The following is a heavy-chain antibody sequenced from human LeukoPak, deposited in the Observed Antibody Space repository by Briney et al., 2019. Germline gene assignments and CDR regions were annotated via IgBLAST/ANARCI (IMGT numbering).Heavy chain of an antibody. V-gene: IGHV3-23*01. CDR2: IDGSGGST. Sequence: GGSLRLSCAASGFTFSTYAMTWVRQAPGKGLEWVSTIDGSGGSTYYADSVKGRFTISRDNSKNTLYLQMNSLRAEDTAVYYCARDLGYSSGPNYWGQGTRVTVSS. J-gene: IGHJ4*02. D-gene: IGHD6-19*01. CDR1: GFTFSTYA. CDR3: ARDLGYSSGPNY.